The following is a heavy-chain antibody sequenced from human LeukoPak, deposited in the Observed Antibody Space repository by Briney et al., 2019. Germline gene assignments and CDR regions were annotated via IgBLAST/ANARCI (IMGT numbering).Heavy chain of an antibody. CDR3: ARLPGGEPHYYYYYMDV. J-gene: IGHJ6*03. CDR1: GGSISSGGYY. D-gene: IGHD3-16*01. V-gene: IGHV4-30-2*01. Sequence: TLSLTCTVSGGSISSGGYYWSWIRQPPGKGLEWIGYIYHSGSTYYNPSLKSRVTISVDRSKNQFSLKLSSVTAADTAVYYCARLPGGEPHYYYYYMDVWGKGTTVTVSS. CDR2: IYHSGST.